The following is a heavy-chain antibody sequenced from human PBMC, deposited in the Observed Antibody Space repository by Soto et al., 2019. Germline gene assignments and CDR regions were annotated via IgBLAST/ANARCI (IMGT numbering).Heavy chain of an antibody. V-gene: IGHV5-51*01. J-gene: IGHJ4*02. D-gene: IGHD6-19*01. CDR3: ARRSTSGWYFDY. Sequence: GESLKISCETFVYGFTTYWIAWVRQMPGKGLEWMGIINPADSDTRYSPSFQGQVTISADKYISTAYLQWSSLKASDTATYYCARRSTSGWYFDYWGQGTPVTVSS. CDR1: VYGFTTYW. CDR2: INPADSDT.